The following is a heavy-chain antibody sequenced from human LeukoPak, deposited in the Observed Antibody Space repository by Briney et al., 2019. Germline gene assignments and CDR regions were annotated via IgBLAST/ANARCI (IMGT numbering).Heavy chain of an antibody. V-gene: IGHV1-18*01. D-gene: IGHD6-19*01. CDR2: ISTYSGDR. CDR3: ARGSSAWLVDF. CDR1: GFLFISYG. Sequence: ASVKVSCKASGFLFISYGFSWLRQAPGQGLEWMGWISTYSGDRNFAQKFQDRATMTTETSTSTAYMELRSLRSDDTAVYYCARGSSAWLVDFWGQGTLVTVSS. J-gene: IGHJ4*02.